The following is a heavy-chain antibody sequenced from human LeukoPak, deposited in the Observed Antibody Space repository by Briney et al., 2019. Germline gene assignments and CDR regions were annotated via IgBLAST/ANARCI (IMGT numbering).Heavy chain of an antibody. CDR2: INTNGSST. D-gene: IGHD3-10*01. J-gene: IGHJ4*02. CDR1: GFTFSTFW. Sequence: PGGSLRLSCAASGFTFSTFWMHWVRQAPGKGLVWVSRINTNGSSTIYADSVKGRFTISRDNAKNTLYLQMNSLRVEDTAVYYCAKDGATMGYYFDYWGQGTLVTVSS. V-gene: IGHV3-74*01. CDR3: AKDGATMGYYFDY.